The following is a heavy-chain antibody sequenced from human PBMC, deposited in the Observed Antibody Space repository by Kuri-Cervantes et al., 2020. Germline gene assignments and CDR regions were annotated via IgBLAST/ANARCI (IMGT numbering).Heavy chain of an antibody. D-gene: IGHD3-9*01. J-gene: IGHJ4*02. Sequence: GGSLRLSCTVSGGSISSSSYYWGWIRQAPGKGLEWVSSISSSSSYIYYADSVKGRFTISRDNAKNSLYLQMNSLRAEDTAVYYCARDLYAGYDILTGRFDYWGQGTLVTVSS. CDR1: GGSISSSS. CDR3: ARDLYAGYDILTGRFDY. V-gene: IGHV3-21*01. CDR2: ISSSSSYI.